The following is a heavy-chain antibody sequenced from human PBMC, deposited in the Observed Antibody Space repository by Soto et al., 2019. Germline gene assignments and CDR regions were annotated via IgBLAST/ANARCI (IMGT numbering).Heavy chain of an antibody. V-gene: IGHV3-9*01. Sequence: GGSLRLSCVVSGFTFDNYAMRWVRHAPGKGLEWVSGISWNSGTKEYADSVKGRFTISRDNAKNSLHLQMSTLGAEDPAFYYCAKDTRPSLYTSSWFDHWGQGALVTVSS. CDR3: AKDTRPSLYTSSWFDH. CDR2: ISWNSGTK. CDR1: GFTFDNYA. J-gene: IGHJ5*02. D-gene: IGHD6-13*01.